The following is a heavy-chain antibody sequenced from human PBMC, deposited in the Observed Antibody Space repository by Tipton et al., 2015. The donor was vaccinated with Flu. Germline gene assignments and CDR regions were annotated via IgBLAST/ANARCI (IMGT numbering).Heavy chain of an antibody. Sequence: QLVQSGPEVKKPGTSVKVSCKASGFTFTSFVVQWVRQARGQRLEWIGWIVVGSGNTNYTQKFQERVTITRDMSTSTAYMELSSLRSEDTAVYYCAKETPIYGMDVWGQGTTVTVSS. CDR2: IVVGSGNT. V-gene: IGHV1-58*01. J-gene: IGHJ6*02. CDR3: AKETPIYGMDV. CDR1: GFTFTSFV.